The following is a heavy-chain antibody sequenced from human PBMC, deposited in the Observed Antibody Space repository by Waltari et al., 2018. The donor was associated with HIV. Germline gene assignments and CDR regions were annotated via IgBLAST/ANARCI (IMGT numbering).Heavy chain of an antibody. V-gene: IGHV3-30*18. CDR3: AKDSSQVHWFGESLAL. Sequence: QEQLVESGGGVVQPGDVLRLSCAASGPSFGSNGMHWVRQAPGKGREWVAAISYDGIKKYYGDSLRGRFIISRDNSKKTLYLQMNTLRPEDTAIYFCAKDSSQVHWFGESLALWGQGTLVIVSS. D-gene: IGHD3-10*01. J-gene: IGHJ4*02. CDR2: ISYDGIKK. CDR1: GPSFGSNG.